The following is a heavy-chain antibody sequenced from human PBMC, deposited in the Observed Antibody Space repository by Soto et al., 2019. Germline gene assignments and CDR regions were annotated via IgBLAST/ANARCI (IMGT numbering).Heavy chain of an antibody. D-gene: IGHD3-22*01. CDR1: GFTFSTYW. Sequence: EVQLVESGGDLVQPGGSLRLSCAASGFTFSTYWMHWVRQAPGKGLVWVSRINTDGGSTAYADSVKGRFTISRDNAKNTLYLEMTSLRVEDTAVYYCAKDHAGFTTFGGQGTLVTVSS. CDR2: INTDGGST. CDR3: AKDHAGFTTF. V-gene: IGHV3-74*01. J-gene: IGHJ4*02.